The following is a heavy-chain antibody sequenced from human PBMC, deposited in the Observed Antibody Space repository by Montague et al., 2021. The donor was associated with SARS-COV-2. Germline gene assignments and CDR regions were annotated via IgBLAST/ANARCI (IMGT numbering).Heavy chain of an antibody. D-gene: IGHD3-10*01. CDR2: IYYSGST. V-gene: IGHV4-59*01. CDR1: GGSISSYY. CDR3: ARVKGGYYYGLGVSAHFDY. J-gene: IGHJ4*02. Sequence: SETLSLTCTVSGGSISSYYWSWIRQPPGKGLEWLGYIYYSGSTSYNPSLKSRVTISVDTSKNQFSLKLSSVTTADTAVYYCARVKGGYYYGLGVSAHFDYWGQGTLVTVSS.